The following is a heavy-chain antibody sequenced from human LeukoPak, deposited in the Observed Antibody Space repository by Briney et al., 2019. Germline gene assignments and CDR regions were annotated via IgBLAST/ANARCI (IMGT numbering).Heavy chain of an antibody. CDR1: GFTFSSYA. Sequence: GGSLRLSCAASGFTFSSYAMSWVRQAPGKGLVWVSRIDSDANITNYADSVKGRLTISRDNAKNTLYLQMNSLRADDTAVYYCARSGNSHFDYWGQGTLVTVSS. CDR3: ARSGNSHFDY. J-gene: IGHJ4*02. CDR2: IDSDANIT. D-gene: IGHD1-26*01. V-gene: IGHV3-74*01.